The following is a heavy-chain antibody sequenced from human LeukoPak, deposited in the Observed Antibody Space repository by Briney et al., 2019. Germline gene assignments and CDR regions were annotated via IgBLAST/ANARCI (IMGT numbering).Heavy chain of an antibody. D-gene: IGHD3-22*01. CDR1: GFTFSSYG. CDR2: IWYDGSNK. J-gene: IGHJ3*02. V-gene: IGHV3-33*01. Sequence: QPGGSLRLSCAASGFTFSSYGMHWVRQAPGKGLEWVAVIWYDGSNKYYADSVKGRFTISRDNSKNTLYLQMNSLRAEDTAFYYCARDESSGYYPDAFDIWGQGTMITVSS. CDR3: ARDESSGYYPDAFDI.